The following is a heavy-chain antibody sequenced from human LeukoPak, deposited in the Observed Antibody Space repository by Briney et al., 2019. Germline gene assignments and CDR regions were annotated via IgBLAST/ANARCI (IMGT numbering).Heavy chain of an antibody. D-gene: IGHD6-13*01. V-gene: IGHV1-2*02. CDR2: INLNSGGT. Sequence: ASVKVSCKASGYTFTGSYMHWVRQAPGQGLEWMGWINLNSGGTNYAQKFQGRVTMTRDTSISTAYMELSRLRSDDTAVYYCARGNQQLAKYFQHWGQGTLVTVSS. J-gene: IGHJ1*01. CDR3: ARGNQQLAKYFQH. CDR1: GYTFTGSY.